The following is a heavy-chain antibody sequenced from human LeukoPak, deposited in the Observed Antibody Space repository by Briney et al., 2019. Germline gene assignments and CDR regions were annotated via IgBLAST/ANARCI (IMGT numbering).Heavy chain of an antibody. J-gene: IGHJ6*03. D-gene: IGHD3-16*01. CDR3: ARVPPRGAMGPYYYYMDV. V-gene: IGHV1-69*05. CDR2: IIPIFGTA. Sequence: GSSVKVSCKASGGTFSSYAISWVRQAPGHGLEWMGGIIPIFGTANYAQKFQGRVTITTDESTSTAYMELSSLRSEDTAVYYCARVPPRGAMGPYYYYMDVWGKGTTVTVSS. CDR1: GGTFSSYA.